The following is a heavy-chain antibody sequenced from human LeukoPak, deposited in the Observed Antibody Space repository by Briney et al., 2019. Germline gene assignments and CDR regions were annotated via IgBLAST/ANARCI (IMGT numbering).Heavy chain of an antibody. J-gene: IGHJ3*02. Sequence: GGSLRLSCAASGFTFSSYGMHWVRQAPGKGLEWVAFIRYDGSNKYYADSVKGRFTISRDNSKNTLYLQMNSLRAEDTAVYYCARAYCGGDCHGAFDIWGQGTMVTVSS. D-gene: IGHD2-21*01. V-gene: IGHV3-30*02. CDR2: IRYDGSNK. CDR3: ARAYCGGDCHGAFDI. CDR1: GFTFSSYG.